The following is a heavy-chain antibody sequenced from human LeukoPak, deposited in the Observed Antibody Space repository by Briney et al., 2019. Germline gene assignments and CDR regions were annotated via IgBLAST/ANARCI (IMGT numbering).Heavy chain of an antibody. Sequence: GGSLRLSCSASGLTFSSYAMHWVRPAAGKGLEYVSALSSNGGSTYYAHSVKGRFTTSRDNSKNTLYLQMSSLRAEDTAVYYCVKDSGYDSSGYYAFDIWGQGTMVTVSA. D-gene: IGHD3-22*01. J-gene: IGHJ3*02. CDR3: VKDSGYDSSGYYAFDI. CDR1: GLTFSSYA. V-gene: IGHV3-64D*06. CDR2: LSSNGGST.